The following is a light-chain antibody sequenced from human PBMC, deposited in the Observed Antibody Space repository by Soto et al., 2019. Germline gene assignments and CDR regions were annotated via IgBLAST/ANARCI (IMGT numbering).Light chain of an antibody. CDR1: QSVSSY. CDR2: DAS. V-gene: IGKV3-11*01. Sequence: EIVLTQSPATLSLSPGERATLSCRASQSVSSYLAWYQQKPGQAPRLLIYDASTRATGIPARFSGSGSGTDFTLTISSLEPEDFAFYYCQQRSNWPRTFGQGTKVEIK. J-gene: IGKJ1*01. CDR3: QQRSNWPRT.